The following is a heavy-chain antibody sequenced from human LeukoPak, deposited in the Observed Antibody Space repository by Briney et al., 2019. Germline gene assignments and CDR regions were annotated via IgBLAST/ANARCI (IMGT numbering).Heavy chain of an antibody. J-gene: IGHJ4*02. CDR2: ISYDGSNK. Sequence: GRSLRLSCAASGFTFSSYAMHWVRQAPGKGLEWVAVISYDGSNKYYADSVKGRFTISRDNSKNTLYLQMNSLRAEDTAVYYCARDSVGIAVAGTFDYWGQGTLVTVSS. D-gene: IGHD6-19*01. CDR1: GFTFSSYA. V-gene: IGHV3-30*04. CDR3: ARDSVGIAVAGTFDY.